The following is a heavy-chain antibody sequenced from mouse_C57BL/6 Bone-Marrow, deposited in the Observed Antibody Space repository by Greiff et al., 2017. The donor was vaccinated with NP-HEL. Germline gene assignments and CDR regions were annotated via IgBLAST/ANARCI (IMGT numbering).Heavy chain of an antibody. CDR3: ARKSYYGRSYEFAY. CDR1: GYTFTTYW. CDR2: IDPSDSYT. V-gene: IGHV1-50*01. J-gene: IGHJ3*01. Sequence: QVQLQQPGAELVKPGASVKLSCKASGYTFTTYWMQWVKQRPGQGLEWIGEIDPSDSYTNYNQKFKGKATLTVDTSSSTANMQLSSLTSESSAVYYCARKSYYGRSYEFAYWGQGTLVTVSA. D-gene: IGHD1-1*01.